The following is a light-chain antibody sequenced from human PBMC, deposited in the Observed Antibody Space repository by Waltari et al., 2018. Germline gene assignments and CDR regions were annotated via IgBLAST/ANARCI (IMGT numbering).Light chain of an antibody. CDR3: GTWDSSLSGAV. CDR2: ENS. J-gene: IGLJ7*01. V-gene: IGLV1-51*02. Sequence: QSVLTQPPSVSAAPGQRVTISCSGGSPNIGNNYLSWYRQFPGTAPKLLIYENSERPSGIPGRFSGSKSGTSATLDITGLQAGDEADYYCGTWDSSLSGAVFGGGTHLTVL. CDR1: SPNIGNNY.